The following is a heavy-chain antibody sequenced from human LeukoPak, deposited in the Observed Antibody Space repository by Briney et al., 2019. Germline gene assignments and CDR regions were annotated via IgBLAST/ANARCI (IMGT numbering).Heavy chain of an antibody. Sequence: GGSLRLSCAASGFTFSSYSMNWVRQAPGKGLEWVSSISSSSSYIYYADSVKGRFTISRDNAKNSLYLQMNSLRAEDTAVYYCARDLITPGIAAAGTDFDYWGQGTLVTVSS. CDR2: ISSSSSYI. CDR3: ARDLITPGIAAAGTDFDY. V-gene: IGHV3-21*01. J-gene: IGHJ4*02. CDR1: GFTFSSYS. D-gene: IGHD6-13*01.